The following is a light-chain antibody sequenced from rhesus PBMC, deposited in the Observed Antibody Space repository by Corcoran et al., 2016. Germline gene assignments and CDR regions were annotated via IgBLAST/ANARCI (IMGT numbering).Light chain of an antibody. CDR1: QSLLYSSNNKNY. J-gene: IGKJ4*01. CDR2: WVS. Sequence: DIVMTQSPDSLAVSLGERVTINCKSSQSLLYSSNNKNYLAWYQQKTGQDPKLTIYWVSTRESGVPHRFSGNGSGTDFTLTISGLQAADVAVYYCQQYYSTPLTFGGGTKVEIK. CDR3: QQYYSTPLT. V-gene: IGKV4-1*01.